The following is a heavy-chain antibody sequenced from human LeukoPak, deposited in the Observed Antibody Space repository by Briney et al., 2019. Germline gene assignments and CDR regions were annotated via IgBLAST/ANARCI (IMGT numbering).Heavy chain of an antibody. D-gene: IGHD1-26*01. CDR2: INHSGST. V-gene: IGHV4-34*01. CDR1: GGSFSGYY. CDR3: ARFLVGATRANFDY. Sequence: SETLSLTCAIYGGSFSGYYWSWIRQPPGKGLEWIGEINHSGSTNYNPSLKSRVTISVDTSKNQFSLKLSSVTAADTAVYYCARFLVGATRANFDYWGQGTLVTVSS. J-gene: IGHJ4*02.